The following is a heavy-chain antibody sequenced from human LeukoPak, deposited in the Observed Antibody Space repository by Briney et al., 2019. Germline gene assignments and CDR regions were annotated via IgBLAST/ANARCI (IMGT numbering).Heavy chain of an antibody. D-gene: IGHD3-3*01. Sequence: SVKVSCKASGGTFSSYAISWVRQAPGQGLEWMGGIIPIFGTANYAQKFQGRVTITADESTSTAYMELRSLRSDDTAVYYCARDPTEDFWSGYYAYFDYWGQGTLVTVSS. CDR2: IIPIFGTA. V-gene: IGHV1-69*13. J-gene: IGHJ4*02. CDR3: ARDPTEDFWSGYYAYFDY. CDR1: GGTFSSYA.